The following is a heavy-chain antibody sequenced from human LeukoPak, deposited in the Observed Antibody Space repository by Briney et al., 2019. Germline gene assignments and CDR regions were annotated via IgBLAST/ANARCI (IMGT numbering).Heavy chain of an antibody. J-gene: IGHJ3*02. CDR2: INHSGSS. CDR3: ARDSQRITKVRGVKNDAFDI. Sequence: SETLSLTCAVYGGSFSGYYWSWIRQPPGKGLEYIGEINHSGSSNYNPSLKGRVTMSVDRSKNQFSLNLNSVTAADTAVYYCARDSQRITKVRGVKNDAFDIWGQGTMVTVSS. V-gene: IGHV4-34*01. CDR1: GGSFSGYY. D-gene: IGHD3-10*01.